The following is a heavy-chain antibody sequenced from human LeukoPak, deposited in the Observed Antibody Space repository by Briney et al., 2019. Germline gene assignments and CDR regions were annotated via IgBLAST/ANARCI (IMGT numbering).Heavy chain of an antibody. D-gene: IGHD3-10*02. J-gene: IGHJ6*04. Sequence: PGGSLRLSCAASGFTFSSYEMNWVRQAPGKELEWVSYISSSGSTIYYADSVKGRFTISRDNAKNSLYLQMNSLRAEDTAVYYCAELGITMIGGVWGKGTPVTISS. V-gene: IGHV3-48*03. CDR2: ISSSGSTI. CDR3: AELGITMIGGV. CDR1: GFTFSSYE.